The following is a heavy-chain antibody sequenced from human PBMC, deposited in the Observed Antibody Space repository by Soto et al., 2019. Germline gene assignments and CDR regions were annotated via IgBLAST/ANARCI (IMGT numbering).Heavy chain of an antibody. CDR3: AIQSLPYGSWSNTYYVFVQDV. J-gene: IGHJ6*02. CDR1: EYSFSTYW. Sequence: GESLKISCKGSEYSFSTYWIAWVRQMPGKGLEWMGIIYPGDSDTRYSPSFQGQVTISADKSISTAHLQWSSLKASDTAMYYWAIQSLPYGSWSNTYYVFVQDVRGQGT. V-gene: IGHV5-51*01. CDR2: IYPGDSDT. D-gene: IGHD3-10*01.